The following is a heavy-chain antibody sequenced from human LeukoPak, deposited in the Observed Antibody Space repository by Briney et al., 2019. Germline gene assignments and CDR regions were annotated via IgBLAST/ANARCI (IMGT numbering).Heavy chain of an antibody. CDR2: ISSDGSDK. J-gene: IGHJ4*02. D-gene: IGHD6-19*01. CDR1: GFTFNNYG. Sequence: GGSLRLSCAASGFTFNNYGMHWVRQAPGKGLEWVALISSDGSDKYYADSVKGRFTISRDNSKNTLYLQMNSLRAEDTAVYYCAKAVAGPFDYWGQGTLVTVSS. V-gene: IGHV3-30*18. CDR3: AKAVAGPFDY.